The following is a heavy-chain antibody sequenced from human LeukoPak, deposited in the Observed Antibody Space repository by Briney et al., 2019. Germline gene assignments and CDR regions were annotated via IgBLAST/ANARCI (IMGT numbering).Heavy chain of an antibody. Sequence: GGSLRLSCAASGFTFSSYSMNWVRQAPGKGLEWVSSISSSSSYIYYADSVKGRFIISRDNAKNSLYLQMNSLRAEDTAVYYCARDQWLAPDYWGQGTLVTVSS. V-gene: IGHV3-21*01. CDR2: ISSSSSYI. J-gene: IGHJ4*02. CDR3: ARDQWLAPDY. D-gene: IGHD6-19*01. CDR1: GFTFSSYS.